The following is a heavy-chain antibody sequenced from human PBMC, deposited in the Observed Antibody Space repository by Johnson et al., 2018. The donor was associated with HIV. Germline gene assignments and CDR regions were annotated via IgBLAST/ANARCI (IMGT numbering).Heavy chain of an antibody. V-gene: IGHV3-66*01. D-gene: IGHD5-18*01. CDR3: ARAYSYGVFDI. CDR2: IYSGGST. Sequence: ELLVESGGGLVQPGGSLRLSCAASGFTVSSNYMSWVRQTPGKGLEWVSVIYSGGSTYYADSVKGRFTISRDNSKKTLYLQMNTLRPEDTAVYYCARAYSYGVFDIWGQGTMVTVSS. CDR1: GFTVSSNY. J-gene: IGHJ3*02.